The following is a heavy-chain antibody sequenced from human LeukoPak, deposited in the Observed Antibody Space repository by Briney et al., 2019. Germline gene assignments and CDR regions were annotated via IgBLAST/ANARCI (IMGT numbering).Heavy chain of an antibody. CDR3: ARDPLGSSRPYYFDY. Sequence: ASVKVSCKASGYTFTSYAMHWVRQAPGQRLEWMGWINAGNGNTKYSQKFQGRVTITRDTSASTAYMELSSLRSEGTAVYYCARDPLGSSRPYYFDYWGQGTLVTVSS. D-gene: IGHD6-13*01. CDR2: INAGNGNT. V-gene: IGHV1-3*01. J-gene: IGHJ4*02. CDR1: GYTFTSYA.